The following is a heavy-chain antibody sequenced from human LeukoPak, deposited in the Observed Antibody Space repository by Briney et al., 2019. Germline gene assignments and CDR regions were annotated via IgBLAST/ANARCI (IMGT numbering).Heavy chain of an antibody. D-gene: IGHD2-15*01. J-gene: IGHJ6*02. V-gene: IGHV3-21*01. CDR2: ISSSSSYI. CDR1: GFTFSSYS. CDR3: ARVDCSGGSCYGPYYYGMDV. Sequence: PGGSLRLSCAASGFTFSSYSMNWVRQAPGKGLEWVLSISSSSSYIYYADSVKGRFTISRDNAKNSLYLQMNSLRAEDTAVYYCARVDCSGGSCYGPYYYGMDVWGQGTTVTVSS.